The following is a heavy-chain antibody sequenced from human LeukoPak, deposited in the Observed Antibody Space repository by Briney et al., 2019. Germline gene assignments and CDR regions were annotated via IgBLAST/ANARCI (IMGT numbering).Heavy chain of an antibody. D-gene: IGHD2-2*01. J-gene: IGHJ5*02. CDR1: GYTFTSYD. V-gene: IGHV1-8*01. CDR3: ARAFVRYQLLLRSPFDP. CDR2: MNPNSGNT. Sequence: ASVKVSCKASGYTFTSYDTNWVRQATGQGLEWMGWMNPNSGNTGYAQKFQGRVTMTRNTSISTAYMELSSLRSEDTAVYYCARAFVRYQLLLRSPFDPWGQGTLVTVSS.